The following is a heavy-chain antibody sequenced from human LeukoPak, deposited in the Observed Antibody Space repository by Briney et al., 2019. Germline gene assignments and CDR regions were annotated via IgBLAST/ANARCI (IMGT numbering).Heavy chain of an antibody. V-gene: IGHV1-2*02. J-gene: IGHJ3*02. CDR3: ARSYSSSWYDMSAFDI. D-gene: IGHD6-13*01. CDR1: GYTFTGYY. Sequence: GASVKVSCKASGYTFTGYYIHRVRQAPGQGLEWMGWINPNSGGTNYAQKFQGRVTMTRDTSISTAYMELSRLRSDDTAVYYCARSYSSSWYDMSAFDIWGQGTMVTVSS. CDR2: INPNSGGT.